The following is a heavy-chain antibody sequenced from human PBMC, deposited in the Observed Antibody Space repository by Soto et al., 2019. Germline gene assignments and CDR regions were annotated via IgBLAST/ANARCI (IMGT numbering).Heavy chain of an antibody. CDR3: AKDAITMVRGVISYYGMDV. CDR1: GFTFDDYA. D-gene: IGHD3-10*01. Sequence: GGSLRLSCAASGFTFDDYAMHWVRQAPWKGLEWVSGISWNSGSIGYADSVKGRFTISRDNAKNSLYLQMNSLRAEDTALYYCAKDAITMVRGVISYYGMDVWGQATTVTVSS. J-gene: IGHJ6*02. V-gene: IGHV3-9*01. CDR2: ISWNSGSI.